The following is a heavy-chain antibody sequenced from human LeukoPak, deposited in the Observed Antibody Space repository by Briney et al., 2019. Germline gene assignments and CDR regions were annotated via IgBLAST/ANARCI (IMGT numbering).Heavy chain of an antibody. J-gene: IGHJ4*02. CDR2: ISAYNGNT. CDR3: ARDLGVPAAIHLFDY. V-gene: IGHV1-18*01. CDR1: GYAFTSYG. D-gene: IGHD2-2*01. Sequence: ASVKVSCKASGYAFTSYGISWVRQAPGQGLEWMGWISAYNGNTNYARELQGRVTMTTDISTSTAYMELRSLRSDDTAVYYCARDLGVPAAIHLFDYWGQGTLVTVSS.